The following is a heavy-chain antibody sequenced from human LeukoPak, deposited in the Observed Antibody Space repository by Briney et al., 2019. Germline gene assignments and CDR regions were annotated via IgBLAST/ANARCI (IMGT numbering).Heavy chain of an antibody. J-gene: IGHJ4*02. V-gene: IGHV3-21*01. CDR2: IGSSTNYI. CDR3: ARERAMVRGPLDF. D-gene: IGHD3-10*01. Sequence: GGSLRLSCAASGFTFSSYSMNWVRQAPGKGLEWVSSIGSSTNYIYYADSVKGRFTISRDNAKNSLYLQMNSLRAEDTAVYYCARERAMVRGPLDFWGQGTLVTVSS. CDR1: GFTFSSYS.